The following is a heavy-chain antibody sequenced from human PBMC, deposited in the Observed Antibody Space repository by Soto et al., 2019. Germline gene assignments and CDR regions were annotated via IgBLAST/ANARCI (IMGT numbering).Heavy chain of an antibody. CDR1: GFTFSSYS. CDR2: ISSSSSTI. V-gene: IGHV3-48*01. Sequence: EVQLVESGGGLVQPGGSLRLSCAASGFTFSSYSMNWVRQAPGKGLEWVSYISSSSSTIYYADSVKGRFTISRDNAKTSLYLQMNSLRAEDTAVYYCASFIAAAGTNYYYGMDVWGQGTTVTVSS. CDR3: ASFIAAAGTNYYYGMDV. D-gene: IGHD6-13*01. J-gene: IGHJ6*02.